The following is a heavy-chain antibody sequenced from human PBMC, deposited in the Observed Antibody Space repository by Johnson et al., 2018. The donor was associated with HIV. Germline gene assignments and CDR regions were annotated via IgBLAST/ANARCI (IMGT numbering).Heavy chain of an antibody. J-gene: IGHJ3*02. CDR3: TTAFTVTGAFDI. V-gene: IGHV3-33*01. Sequence: QVQLVESGGGVAQPGRSLRLSCAASGFTFSSYGMHWVRQAPGKGLEWVAIIWYDGRNKYYADSVKGRFTISRDNSKNTLYLQMNSLKTEDTAVYYCTTAFTVTGAFDIWGQGTMVTVSS. CDR2: IWYDGRNK. CDR1: GFTFSSYG. D-gene: IGHD4-17*01.